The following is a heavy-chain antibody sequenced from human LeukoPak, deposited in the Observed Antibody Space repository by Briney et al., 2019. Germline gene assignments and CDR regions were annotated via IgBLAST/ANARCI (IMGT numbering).Heavy chain of an antibody. CDR1: GLTFRNYG. V-gene: IGHV3-33*01. CDR3: VRDRGILLRYYFDS. D-gene: IGHD3-10*01. CDR2: IYSGGGTTK. Sequence: GGSLRLSCVASGLTFRNYGFHWVRQAPGKGLEWVAIIYSGGGTTKYYAESVKDRFTITRDDSRDTLYLQMNSLREEDTAVYFCVRDRGILLRYYFDSWGQGTLVTVSS. J-gene: IGHJ4*02.